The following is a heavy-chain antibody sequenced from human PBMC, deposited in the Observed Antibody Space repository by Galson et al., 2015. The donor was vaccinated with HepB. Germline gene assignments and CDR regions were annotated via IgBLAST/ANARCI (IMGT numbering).Heavy chain of an antibody. CDR3: AKDLQIRTNCSGTSCYQTFDY. V-gene: IGHV3-30*18. CDR1: RFTFSSYG. CDR2: ISYDGSIK. D-gene: IGHD2-2*01. Sequence: SLRLSCAASRFTFSSYGMHWVRQAPGKGLEWVTVISYDGSIKYCADSVKGRFTISRDNSKNTLYLQMNSLTPEDTAMYYCAKDLQIRTNCSGTSCYQTFDYWGQGTLVTVSS. J-gene: IGHJ4*02.